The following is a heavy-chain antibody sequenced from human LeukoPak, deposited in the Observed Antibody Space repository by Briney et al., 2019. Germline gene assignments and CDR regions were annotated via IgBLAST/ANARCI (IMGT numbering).Heavy chain of an antibody. V-gene: IGHV1-8*03. CDR2: INPNSGNR. CDR3: ARVDGSPDY. CDR1: GYTFTSYD. Sequence: ASVKVSCKASGYTFTSYDINWVRQATGQGLEWMGWINPNSGNRGYAQKFQGRVTITRDTSISTAYMELSGLRSEDTAVYYCARVDGSPDYWGQGTLVTVSS. D-gene: IGHD2-15*01. J-gene: IGHJ4*02.